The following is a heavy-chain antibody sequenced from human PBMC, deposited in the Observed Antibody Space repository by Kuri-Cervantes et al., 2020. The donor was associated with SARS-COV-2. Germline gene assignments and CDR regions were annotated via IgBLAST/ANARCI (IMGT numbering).Heavy chain of an antibody. V-gene: IGHV4-61*01. Sequence: GSLRLSCTVSGDSVSSGNYYWSWIRQPPGKGLEWIGYNYHSGNTNYNPSLKSRVTISVDTSKNQFPLKLSSVTAADTAVYYCARDRRPAAAGTFFDYWGQGTLVTVSS. J-gene: IGHJ4*02. CDR2: NYHSGNT. CDR1: GDSVSSGNYY. CDR3: ARDRRPAAAGTFFDY. D-gene: IGHD6-13*01.